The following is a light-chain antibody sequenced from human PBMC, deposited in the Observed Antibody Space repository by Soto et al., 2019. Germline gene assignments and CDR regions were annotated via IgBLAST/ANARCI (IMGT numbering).Light chain of an antibody. V-gene: IGKV1-39*01. Sequence: DIQMTQSPSSLSASVGDRVTITCRASQSISNYLNWYQHKAGKAPKVLIYAASSLQRGVPSRFSGGGSGTDFTLIISSLQPEDFATYYCQQSYSPLWTFGQGTKVDIK. CDR2: AAS. J-gene: IGKJ1*01. CDR1: QSISNY. CDR3: QQSYSPLWT.